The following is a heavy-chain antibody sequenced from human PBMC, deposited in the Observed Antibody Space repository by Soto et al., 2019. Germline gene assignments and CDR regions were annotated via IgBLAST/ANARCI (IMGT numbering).Heavy chain of an antibody. Sequence: QLQLQESGPGLVKPSETLSLTCSVSGGSISSSSYYWGWIRQPPGKGLEFSGSIYFGGSSFYNPSRNSRATTTVDTSKNQFPQKLSSVTAADTAVYYWPTDAWGMDDWGQGTTVTVSS. CDR1: GGSISSSSYY. V-gene: IGHV4-39*03. J-gene: IGHJ6*02. CDR3: PTDAWGMDD. CDR2: IYFGGSS.